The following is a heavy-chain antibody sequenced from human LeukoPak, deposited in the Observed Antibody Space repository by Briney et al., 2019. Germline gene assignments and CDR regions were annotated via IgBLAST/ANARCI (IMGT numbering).Heavy chain of an antibody. D-gene: IGHD3-10*01. J-gene: IGHJ4*02. CDR3: ASHGFGETYNYFDY. CDR1: GFTFSSYG. Sequence: GRSLRLSCAASGFTFSSYGMHWVRQAPGKGLEWVAVISYDGSNKYYADSVKGRFTISRDNSKNTLYLQMNSLRAEDTAVYYCASHGFGETYNYFDYWGQGTLVTVSS. V-gene: IGHV3-30*03. CDR2: ISYDGSNK.